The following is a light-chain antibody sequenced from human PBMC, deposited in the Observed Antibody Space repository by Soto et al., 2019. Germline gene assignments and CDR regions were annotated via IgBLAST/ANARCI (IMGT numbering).Light chain of an antibody. CDR2: AAS. V-gene: IGKV3-20*01. Sequence: EIVLTQSPGTLSLSPGERATLSCRASQSVSSSFLAWYQQKPGQAPRLLIYAASSRATGIPDRFSGSGSGTAFTLTISRLEPEDFAVYYCQQYGSSPGALTFGGGTKAEIK. CDR1: QSVSSSF. J-gene: IGKJ4*01. CDR3: QQYGSSPGALT.